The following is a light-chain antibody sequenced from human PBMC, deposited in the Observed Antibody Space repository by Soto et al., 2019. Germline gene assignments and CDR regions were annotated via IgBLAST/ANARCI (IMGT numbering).Light chain of an antibody. CDR1: QSVSSNY. J-gene: IGKJ1*01. V-gene: IGKV3-20*01. Sequence: EAVLTQSPATLSLSPGERATLSCRASQSVSSNYLDWYQQKPGQAPRLLIYAVSSRATGIPDRFSGSGSGTEFTLTISSLQPDDFATYYCQQYNSYSRTFGQGAKVEI. CDR3: QQYNSYSRT. CDR2: AVS.